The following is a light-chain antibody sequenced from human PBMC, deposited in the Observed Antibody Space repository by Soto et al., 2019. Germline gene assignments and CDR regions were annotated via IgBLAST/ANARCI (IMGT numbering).Light chain of an antibody. CDR3: CSYGGRSTYV. V-gene: IGLV2-23*02. J-gene: IGLJ1*01. Sequence: QSVLTQPASVSGSPGQSITSSCTVTSSGVWRYNLVSWYQQHPGKAPKLMIYEVSKRPSGVSNRFSGSKSANTASLTISGLQADDEADYYCCSYGGRSTYVFGTGTNVTV. CDR1: SSGVWRYNL. CDR2: EVS.